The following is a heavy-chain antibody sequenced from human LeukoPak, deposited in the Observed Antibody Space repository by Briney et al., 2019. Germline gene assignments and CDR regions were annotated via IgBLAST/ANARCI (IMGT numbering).Heavy chain of an antibody. D-gene: IGHD2-15*01. V-gene: IGHV7-4-1*02. Sequence: ASVKLSCKAAGYTVTICAINWVRQAPGQGVEWLGWINTNTGNATYTQSSTRRFVFSLATSVSTTYLQISILKGKDTAVYYCASDPREAADGGGLYWGEGTLVTVSS. CDR2: INTNTGNA. CDR3: ASDPREAADGGGLY. CDR1: GYTVTICA. J-gene: IGHJ4*02.